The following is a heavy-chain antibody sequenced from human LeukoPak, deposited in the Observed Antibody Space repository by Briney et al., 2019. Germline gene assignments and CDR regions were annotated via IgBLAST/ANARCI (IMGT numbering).Heavy chain of an antibody. D-gene: IGHD1-7*01. V-gene: IGHV3-30*04. Sequence: GRSLRLSCAVSGFTFSNYAMNWVRQAPGKGLERVAVISYDGSKKYYADSVMGRLTISRDNSNNTLYVQMDSLRAENTAVYYCARWKSLKGTLDYWGQGTLLTVSS. CDR3: ARWKSLKGTLDY. CDR1: GFTFSNYA. J-gene: IGHJ4*02. CDR2: ISYDGSKK.